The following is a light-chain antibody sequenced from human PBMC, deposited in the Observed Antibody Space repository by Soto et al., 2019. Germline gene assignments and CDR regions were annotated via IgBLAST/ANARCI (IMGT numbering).Light chain of an antibody. Sequence: QSVLTQPPSASGTPGQRVTIYCSGSSSNIGSNYAHWYRQLPGMAPTVLIYKNDQRPSSLPDRFSGSKSGTSASLAISGLRSEDEADYYCAAWDDSLSGLVFGGGNKLTVL. CDR3: AAWDDSLSGLV. CDR2: KND. CDR1: SSNIGSNY. V-gene: IGLV1-47*01. J-gene: IGLJ2*01.